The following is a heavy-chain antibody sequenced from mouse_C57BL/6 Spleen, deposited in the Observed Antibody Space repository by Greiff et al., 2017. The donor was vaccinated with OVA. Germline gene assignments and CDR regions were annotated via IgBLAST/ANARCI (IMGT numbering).Heavy chain of an antibody. CDR2: INYDGSST. D-gene: IGHD1-1*01. J-gene: IGHJ4*01. V-gene: IGHV5-16*01. CDR3: ARDRYYKAMDY. Sequence: EVKLVESEGGLVQPGSSMKLSCTASGFTFSDYYMAWVRQVPEKGLEWVANINYDGSSTYYLDSLKSRFIISRDNAKNILYLQMSSLKSEDTATYYCARDRYYKAMDYWGQGTSVTVSS. CDR1: GFTFSDYY.